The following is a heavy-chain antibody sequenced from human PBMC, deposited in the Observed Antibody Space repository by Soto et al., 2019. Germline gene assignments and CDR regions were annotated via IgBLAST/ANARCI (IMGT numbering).Heavy chain of an antibody. J-gene: IGHJ4*02. CDR1: GFSLTTSGVG. CDR2: IYWDDDK. D-gene: IGHD3-3*01. CDR3: AYRVLRTVFGLVTTTSIYFDF. V-gene: IGHV2-5*02. Sequence: QITLNESGPTVVRPTETLTLTCRFSGFSLTTSGVGVGWIRQSPGKAPEWLALIYWDDDKRYSASLKSRLTITNDTSKNQVVLTVSDLDPTDTATYYCAYRVLRTVFGLVTTTSIYFDFWGQGTPVAVSS.